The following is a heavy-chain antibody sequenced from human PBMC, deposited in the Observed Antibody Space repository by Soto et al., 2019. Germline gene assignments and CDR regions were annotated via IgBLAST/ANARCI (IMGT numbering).Heavy chain of an antibody. D-gene: IGHD4-17*01. CDR2: ISYDGSNK. J-gene: IGHJ4*02. Sequence: QVQLVESGGGVVQPGRSLRLSCAASGFTFRNYAMHWVRQAPGKGLEWVAVISYDGSNKYYADSVQGRFTISRDNSKKTLYREMNILRSEDTAIYYCARHDYGQYYFDYWGQGTLLTVSS. CDR1: GFTFRNYA. V-gene: IGHV3-30-3*01. CDR3: ARHDYGQYYFDY.